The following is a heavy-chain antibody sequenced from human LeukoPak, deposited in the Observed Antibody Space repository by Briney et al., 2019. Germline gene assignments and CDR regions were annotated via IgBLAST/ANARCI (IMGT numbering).Heavy chain of an antibody. J-gene: IGHJ4*02. Sequence: GGSLRLSCAASGFPFNKFAMHWVRQAPGKGLEWVAVISDDGRHNYYADSVKGRFTISRDNSKSTLYLQMNSLRDDDSAAYFCARVYLERLTAGYFDHWGQGTQVTVSP. CDR2: ISDDGRHN. D-gene: IGHD2-8*01. CDR3: ARVYLERLTAGYFDH. V-gene: IGHV3-30*19. CDR1: GFPFNKFA.